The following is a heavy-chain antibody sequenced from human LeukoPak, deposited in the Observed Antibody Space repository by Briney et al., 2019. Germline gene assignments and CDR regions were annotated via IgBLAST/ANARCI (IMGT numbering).Heavy chain of an antibody. J-gene: IGHJ4*02. CDR3: ARDKDWGAVAGTFDY. Sequence: ASVKVSCKASGYTFTSYGISWVRQAPGQGLEWMGWISAYNGHTNYAQKLQGRVTMTTDTSTSTAYMELRSLGSDDTAVYFCARDKDWGAVAGTFDYWGQGTLVTVSS. CDR2: ISAYNGHT. D-gene: IGHD6-19*01. V-gene: IGHV1-18*01. CDR1: GYTFTSYG.